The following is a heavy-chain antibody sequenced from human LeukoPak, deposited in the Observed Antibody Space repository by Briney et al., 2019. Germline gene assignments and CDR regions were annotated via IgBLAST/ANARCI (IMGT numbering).Heavy chain of an antibody. Sequence: SETLSLTCTVSGGSISSYYWSWIRQPPGKGLEWIGYIYYSGSTNYNPSLKSRVTISVDTSRNQFSLKLSSVTAADTAVYYCARRNSSGFPYYYYYGMDVWGQGTTVTVFS. CDR3: ARRNSSGFPYYYYYGMDV. CDR1: GGSISSYY. V-gene: IGHV4-59*08. D-gene: IGHD6-19*01. CDR2: IYYSGST. J-gene: IGHJ6*02.